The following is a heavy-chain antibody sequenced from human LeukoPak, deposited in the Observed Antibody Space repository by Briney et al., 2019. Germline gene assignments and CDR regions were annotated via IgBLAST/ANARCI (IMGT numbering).Heavy chain of an antibody. D-gene: IGHD5-12*01. V-gene: IGHV3-7*01. CDR1: GFIFSNYW. Sequence: PGGSLRLSCTASGFIFSNYWMTWVRQAPGKGLEWVAQINQDGSKEYYIDSVKARFSISRDNARNSLPLQMNSRRAEDTAVYYCVRDGGVSGYDLLDYWGQGTLVTVSS. CDR3: VRDGGVSGYDLLDY. J-gene: IGHJ4*02. CDR2: INQDGSKE.